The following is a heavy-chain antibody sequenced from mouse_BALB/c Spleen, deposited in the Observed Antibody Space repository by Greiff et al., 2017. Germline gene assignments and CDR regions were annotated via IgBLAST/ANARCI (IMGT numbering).Heavy chain of an antibody. J-gene: IGHJ1*01. CDR1: GLTFSSYT. CDR2: ISSGGSYT. V-gene: IGHV5-6-4*01. CDR3: TRELGYFDV. Sequence: EVQLQESGGGLVKPGGSLKLSCAASGLTFSSYTMSWVRQTPEKRLEWVATISSGGSYTYYPDSVKGRFTISRDNAKNTLYLQMSSLKSEDTAMYYCTRELGYFDVWGAGTTVTVSS.